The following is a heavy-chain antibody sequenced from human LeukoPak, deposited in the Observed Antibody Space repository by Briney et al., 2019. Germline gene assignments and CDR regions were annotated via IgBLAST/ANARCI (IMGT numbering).Heavy chain of an antibody. D-gene: IGHD2-15*01. CDR1: GFTFSSFG. CDR2: ISSSSSTI. V-gene: IGHV3-48*01. J-gene: IGHJ5*02. CDR3: ARDISGGGSPRFDP. Sequence: GGSLRLSCAASGFTFSSFGINWVRQAPGKGLEWVSYISSSSSTIYYADSVKGRFTISRDNAKNSLYLQMNSLRAEDTAVYYCARDISGGGSPRFDPWGQGTLVTVSS.